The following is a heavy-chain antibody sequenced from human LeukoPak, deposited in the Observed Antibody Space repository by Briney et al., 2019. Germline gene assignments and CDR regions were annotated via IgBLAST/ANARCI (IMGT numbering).Heavy chain of an antibody. CDR3: ARPIVATNLDY. V-gene: IGHV3-7*05. CDR2: IKQDGSEK. Sequence: GGSLRLSCAASGFTFNSYGMHWVRQAPGKGLEWVANIKQDGSEKYYVDSVKGRFTISRDNAKNSLYLQMNSLRAEDTAVYYCARPIVATNLDYWGQGTLVTVSS. D-gene: IGHD5-12*01. CDR1: GFTFNSYG. J-gene: IGHJ4*02.